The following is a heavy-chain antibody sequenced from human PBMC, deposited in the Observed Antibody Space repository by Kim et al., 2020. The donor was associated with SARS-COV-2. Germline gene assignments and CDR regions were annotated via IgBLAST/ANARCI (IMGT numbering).Heavy chain of an antibody. D-gene: IGHD5-12*01. J-gene: IGHJ4*02. Sequence: SETLSLTCAVSGGSINSADYSWNWIRQPPGKGLEWIGYILQSTKTDYNPSLKSRVTISVDRSKNQFSLKLTSVTAADTAVYYCARGSGNDTPWFDYWGQGTLVTVSS. CDR2: ILQSTKT. CDR1: GGSINSADYS. V-gene: IGHV4-30-2*01. CDR3: ARGSGNDTPWFDY.